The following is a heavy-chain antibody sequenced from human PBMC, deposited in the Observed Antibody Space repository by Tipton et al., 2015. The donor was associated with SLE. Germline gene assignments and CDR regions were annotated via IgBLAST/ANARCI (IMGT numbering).Heavy chain of an antibody. Sequence: TLSLTCTVSGGSISSYYWSWIRQPPGKGQEWIGYIYYSGSTNYNPSLKSRVTISVDTSKNQFSLKLSSVTAADTAVYYCARVPINSRIEAFDIWGQGTMVTVSS. CDR1: GGSISSYY. D-gene: IGHD1-1*01. V-gene: IGHV4-59*01. J-gene: IGHJ3*02. CDR2: IYYSGST. CDR3: ARVPINSRIEAFDI.